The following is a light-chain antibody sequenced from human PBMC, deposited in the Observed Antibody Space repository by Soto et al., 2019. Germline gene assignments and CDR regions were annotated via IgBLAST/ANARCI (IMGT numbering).Light chain of an antibody. Sequence: EVVLTQSPATLSLSPGERATLSCRASQSVTKYLAWYQQKPGQALRLLIYDVSKRATGIPARFSGSGSETDFTLTISSLEPGDFAVYYCQQYGSSQFTFGPGTKVNIK. V-gene: IGKV3-11*01. J-gene: IGKJ3*01. CDR3: QQYGSSQFT. CDR1: QSVTKY. CDR2: DVS.